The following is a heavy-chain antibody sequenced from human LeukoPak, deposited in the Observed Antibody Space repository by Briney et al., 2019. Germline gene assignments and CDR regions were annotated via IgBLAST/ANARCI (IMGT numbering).Heavy chain of an antibody. D-gene: IGHD6-19*01. V-gene: IGHV3-7*01. CDR1: AFTFSDYW. CDR3: ARGAGWAVAWAFDI. CDR2: IKEDGSEK. J-gene: IGHJ3*02. Sequence: PGGSLRLSCAASAFTFSDYWMTWVRQAPGKGLERVANIKEDGSEKYYVDSVKGRFTISRDNAKNSLYLQMNSLRAEDTAVYYCARGAGWAVAWAFDIWGQGTMVTVSS.